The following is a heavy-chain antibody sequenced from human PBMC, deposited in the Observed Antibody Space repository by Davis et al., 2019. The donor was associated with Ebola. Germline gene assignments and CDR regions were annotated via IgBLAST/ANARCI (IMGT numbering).Heavy chain of an antibody. CDR1: GFSLSNARMG. J-gene: IGHJ6*03. Sequence: SGPTLVKPTETLTLTCTVSGFSLSNARMGVSWIRQPPGKALEWLAHIFSNDEKSYSTSLKSGLTISKDTSKSQVVLTMTNMDPVDTATYYCARMLTYYYDSSGYYYIQWNYYYYYMDVWGKGTTVTVSS. CDR3: ARMLTYYYDSSGYYYIQWNYYYYYMDV. CDR2: IFSNDEK. D-gene: IGHD3-22*01. V-gene: IGHV2-26*01.